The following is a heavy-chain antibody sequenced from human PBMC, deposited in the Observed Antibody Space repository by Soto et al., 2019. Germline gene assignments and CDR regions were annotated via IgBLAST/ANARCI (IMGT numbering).Heavy chain of an antibody. CDR3: ARDGGIAVLGRQVYNYFDP. J-gene: IGHJ5*02. Sequence: GGSLRLSCAASGFTFSSFGMHWVRQAPGKGLEWVATIWSGGLIKYYADSVKGRFTISRDNSKSTLYLQMNSLRAEDTAVYYCARDGGIAVLGRQVYNYFDPWGQGTLVTVSS. CDR1: GFTFSSFG. D-gene: IGHD6-19*01. V-gene: IGHV3-33*01. CDR2: IWSGGLIK.